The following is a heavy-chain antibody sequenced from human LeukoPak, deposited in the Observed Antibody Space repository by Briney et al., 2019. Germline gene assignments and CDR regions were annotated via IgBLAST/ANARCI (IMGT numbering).Heavy chain of an antibody. CDR2: VIPTFGTS. CDR1: GGTFNNFA. Sequence: SVKVSCKASGGTFNNFAVAWVRQAPGQGLEWMGGVIPTFGTSSTAQKFQGRVTITADLSTSTSYMELRAPTFEDTAIYFCARGPARLSWGQGTLVTVSS. V-gene: IGHV1-69*13. CDR3: ARGPARLS. J-gene: IGHJ5*02.